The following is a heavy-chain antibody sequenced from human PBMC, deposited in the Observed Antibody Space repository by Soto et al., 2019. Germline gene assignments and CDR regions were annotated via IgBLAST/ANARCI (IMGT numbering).Heavy chain of an antibody. CDR2: IIPILGIA. V-gene: IGHV1-69*08. CDR3: ARDATIAAAGTGGGY. Sequence: QVQLVQSGAEVKKPGSSVKVSCKASGGTFSSYTISWVRQAPGQGLEWMGRIIPILGIANYAQKFQGRVTITEDASMXTAYMELSSLRSEDTAVYYCARDATIAAAGTGGGYWGQGTLVTVSS. D-gene: IGHD6-13*01. J-gene: IGHJ4*02. CDR1: GGTFSSYT.